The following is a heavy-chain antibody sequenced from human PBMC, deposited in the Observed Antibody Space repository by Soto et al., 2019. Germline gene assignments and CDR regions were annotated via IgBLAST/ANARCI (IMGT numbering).Heavy chain of an antibody. J-gene: IGHJ4*02. V-gene: IGHV3-74*01. D-gene: IGHD2-15*01. CDR2: INSDGSST. CDR3: VRTSLVVAAATREDY. CDR1: GFTFSSYW. Sequence: EVQLVESGGGLVQPGESLRLSCAASGFTFSSYWMHWVRQAPGKGLVWVSRINSDGSSTSYAGSVKGRFTISRDNAKNTLYLKMSSLRAEDTVVYYCVRTSLVVAAATREDYWGQGTLVTVSS.